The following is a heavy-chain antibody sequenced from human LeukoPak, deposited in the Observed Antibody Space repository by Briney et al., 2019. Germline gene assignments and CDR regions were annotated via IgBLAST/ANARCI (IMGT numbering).Heavy chain of an antibody. J-gene: IGHJ6*03. CDR2: MNPKSGNT. Sequence: ASVKVSRKASVYTFTSYDINWVRRAAGQGLEWMGWMNPKSGNTGYAQKFQGRVTITRNTSISTAYMELSSLRSEDTAVYYCARGSVLRFLEWLHYYLDVCGKGTTVTVSS. CDR1: VYTFTSYD. CDR3: ARGSVLRFLEWLHYYLDV. V-gene: IGHV1-8*03. D-gene: IGHD3-3*01.